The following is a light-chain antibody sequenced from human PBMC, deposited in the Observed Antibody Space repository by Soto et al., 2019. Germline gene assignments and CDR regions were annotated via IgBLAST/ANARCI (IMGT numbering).Light chain of an antibody. J-gene: IGKJ1*01. CDR2: GAS. CDR1: QSLSSN. CDR3: QQYNDWPPT. Sequence: VMTQSPATLSVSPGETATLSCRASQSLSSNLGWYQQKPGQAPRLLIFGASTRATGIPARFSGSGSGTEFSLTISSLQSEDFAVYFCQQYNDWPPTFGQGTKVEIK. V-gene: IGKV3-15*01.